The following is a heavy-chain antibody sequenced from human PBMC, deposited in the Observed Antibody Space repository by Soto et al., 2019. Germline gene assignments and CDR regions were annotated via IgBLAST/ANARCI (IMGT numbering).Heavy chain of an antibody. Sequence: SVKVSCKASGGTFSSYAISWVRQAPGQGLEWMGGIIPIFGTANYAQKFQGRVTITADESTSIAYMELSSLRSEDTAVYYCASSNYYDSSGYYPGEDYFDYWGQGTQVTVSS. D-gene: IGHD3-22*01. CDR3: ASSNYYDSSGYYPGEDYFDY. J-gene: IGHJ4*02. V-gene: IGHV1-69*13. CDR2: IIPIFGTA. CDR1: GGTFSSYA.